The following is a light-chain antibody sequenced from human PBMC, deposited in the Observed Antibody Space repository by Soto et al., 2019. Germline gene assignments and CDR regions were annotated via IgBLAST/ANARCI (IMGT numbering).Light chain of an antibody. CDR2: VAS. CDR1: QSVSSN. CDR3: QQYNNWPRS. V-gene: IGKV3D-15*01. Sequence: EIVMTQSPATLSVSPGERATLSCRASQSVSSNLAWYQQKPGHAPRLLIYVASTRATVIPARFSGSGSGTEFTLNISSLQSDDLAVYYCQQYNNWPRSFGPANHVDIK. J-gene: IGKJ3*01.